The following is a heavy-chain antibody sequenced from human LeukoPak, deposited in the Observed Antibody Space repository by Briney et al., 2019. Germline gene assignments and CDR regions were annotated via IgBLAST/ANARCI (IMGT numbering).Heavy chain of an antibody. Sequence: GGSLRLSCAASGFTFSSYAMSWVRQAPGKGPEWVSAISGSGGSTYYADSVKGRFTISRDNSKNTLYLQMNSLRAEDTAVYYCAKGRYCSSTSCYILGGFDYWGQGTLVTVSS. V-gene: IGHV3-23*01. CDR2: ISGSGGST. CDR3: AKGRYCSSTSCYILGGFDY. D-gene: IGHD2-2*02. J-gene: IGHJ4*02. CDR1: GFTFSSYA.